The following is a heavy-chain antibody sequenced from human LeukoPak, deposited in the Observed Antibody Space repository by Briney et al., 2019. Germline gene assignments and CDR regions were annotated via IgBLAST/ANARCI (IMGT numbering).Heavy chain of an antibody. J-gene: IGHJ6*03. CDR1: GGSISSYY. Sequence: SETLSLTCTVSGGSISSYYWSWIRQPPGKGLEWIGYIYYSGSTNYNPSLKSRVTISVDTSKNQFSLKLSSVTAADTAVYYRARGPSTQYYYYYMDVWGKGTTVTVSS. CDR3: ARGPSTQYYYYYMDV. CDR2: IYYSGST. V-gene: IGHV4-59*01. D-gene: IGHD2-2*01.